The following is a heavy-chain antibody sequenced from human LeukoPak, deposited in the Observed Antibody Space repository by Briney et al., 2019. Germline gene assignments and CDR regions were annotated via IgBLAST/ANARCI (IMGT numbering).Heavy chain of an antibody. Sequence: GGSLRLSCAASGFTFSSYAMHWVRQAPGKGLEWVAVISYDGSNKYYADSVKGRFTISRDNSKNTLYLQMNSLRAEDTAVYYCAKDAAMVVRYYFDYWGQGTLVTVSS. D-gene: IGHD5-18*01. CDR3: AKDAAMVVRYYFDY. J-gene: IGHJ4*02. CDR2: ISYDGSNK. V-gene: IGHV3-30*18. CDR1: GFTFSSYA.